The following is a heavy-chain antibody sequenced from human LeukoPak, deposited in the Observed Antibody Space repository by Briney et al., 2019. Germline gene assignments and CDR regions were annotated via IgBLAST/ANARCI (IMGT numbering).Heavy chain of an antibody. CDR3: ARETAGTFHFDF. V-gene: IGHV5-51*01. CDR2: IYPGDSDT. D-gene: IGHD6-13*01. CDR1: GYSFTSYW. Sequence: RESLKISCKGSGYSFTSYWIGWVRQMPGKAPEWMGIIYPGDSDTRYSSSFQGQVTISADRSIRTAYLQWSSLKASDTAIYYCARETAGTFHFDFWGQGTLVTVSS. J-gene: IGHJ4*02.